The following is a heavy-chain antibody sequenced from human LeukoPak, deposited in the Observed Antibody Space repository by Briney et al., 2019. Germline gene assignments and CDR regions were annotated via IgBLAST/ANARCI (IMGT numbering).Heavy chain of an antibody. V-gene: IGHV4-30-4*08. Sequence: SWVRQPPGKGLEWIGYIYYSGSTYYNPSLKSRVTISVDTSKNQFSLKLSSVTAADTAVYYCARERLLRFLEWPDYLDYWGQGTLVTVSS. J-gene: IGHJ4*02. D-gene: IGHD3-3*01. CDR3: ARERLLRFLEWPDYLDY. CDR2: IYYSGST.